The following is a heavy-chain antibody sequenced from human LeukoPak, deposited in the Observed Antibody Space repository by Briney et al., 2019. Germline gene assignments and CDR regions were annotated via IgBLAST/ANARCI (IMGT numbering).Heavy chain of an antibody. V-gene: IGHV3-21*01. CDR2: ISSSSSYI. CDR3: ARIPRVDFWSGYYHPQYGMDV. Sequence: PGGSLRLSCAASGFTFSSYSMNWVRQAPGKGLEWVSSISSSSSYIYYADSVKGRFTISRDNAKNSLYLQMNSLRAEDTAVYYCARIPRVDFWSGYYHPQYGMDVWGQGTTVTVSS. D-gene: IGHD3-3*01. CDR1: GFTFSSYS. J-gene: IGHJ6*02.